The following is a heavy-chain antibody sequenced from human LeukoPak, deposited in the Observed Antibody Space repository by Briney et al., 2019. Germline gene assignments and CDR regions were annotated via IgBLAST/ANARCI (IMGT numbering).Heavy chain of an antibody. D-gene: IGHD3-10*01. V-gene: IGHV3-23*01. CDR3: AKDSYYYGSGSLYSDY. Sequence: GGSLRLSCAASGFTFSSYAMSWVRQAPGKGLEWVSAISGSGGSTYYADSVKGRFTISRDNSKNTLYLQMNSLRTEDTAVYYSAKDSYYYGSGSLYSDYWGQGTLVTVSS. CDR1: GFTFSSYA. CDR2: ISGSGGST. J-gene: IGHJ4*02.